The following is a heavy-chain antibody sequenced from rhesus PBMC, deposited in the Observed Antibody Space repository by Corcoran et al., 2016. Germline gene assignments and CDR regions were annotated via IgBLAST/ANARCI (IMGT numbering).Heavy chain of an antibody. CDR3: ARERDTVGTVSYFDY. Sequence: QVQLQESGPGLVKPSETLSLTCAVSGYSISSGYGWSWIRQPPGTGLEWIGYISYSGSSYYTPSFKSRVTISIDTSKNQFSLKLSSVTAADTAVYYCARERDTVGTVSYFDYWGQGVLVTVSS. CDR2: ISYSGSS. CDR1: GYSISSGYG. V-gene: IGHV4-127*01. D-gene: IGHD5-42*01. J-gene: IGHJ4*01.